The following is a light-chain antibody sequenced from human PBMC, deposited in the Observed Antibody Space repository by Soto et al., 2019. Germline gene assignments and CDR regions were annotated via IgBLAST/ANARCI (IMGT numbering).Light chain of an antibody. CDR1: SPNIGSNT. V-gene: IGLV1-44*01. CDR3: ATWDDSLNAWV. CDR2: SNN. Sequence: QSVLTQPPSASGTPGQRVTISCSGSSPNIGSNTVSWYKQFPGTAPKLLIYSNNQRPSGVPDRFSGSKSGTSASLAVSGLQSEDEADYFCATWDDSLNAWVFGGGTKLTVL. J-gene: IGLJ3*02.